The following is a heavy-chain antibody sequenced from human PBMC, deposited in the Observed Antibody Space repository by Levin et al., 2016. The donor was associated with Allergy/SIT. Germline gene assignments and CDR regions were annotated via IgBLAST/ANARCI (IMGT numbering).Heavy chain of an antibody. V-gene: IGHV3-7*05. J-gene: IGHJ5*02. CDR2: IKEDGSER. D-gene: IGHD3-3*01. Sequence: GESLKISCAASGFTFSSSWMSWVRQTPGQGLEWVANIKEDGSERYYVDSVKGRFTISRDNAKNLVHLQMNSLRAEDTALYYCARDPPYDFSSGQQDNWFAPWGQGTLVTVSS. CDR3: ARDPPYDFSSGQQDNWFAP. CDR1: GFTFSSSW.